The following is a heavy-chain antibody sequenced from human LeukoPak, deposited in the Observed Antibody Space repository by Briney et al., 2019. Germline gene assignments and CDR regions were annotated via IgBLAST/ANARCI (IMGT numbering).Heavy chain of an antibody. V-gene: IGHV3-7*01. CDR3: ARGPDYGDRTDYLDY. J-gene: IGHJ4*02. Sequence: GGSLRLSCAGAGFTFSRHWMNWVRQAPGEGLEWVANIKQGGGERYYVDSVKGRFTISRDDAKNSLYLQMNSLRAEDTAIYYCARGPDYGDRTDYLDYWGQGTLVSVSS. CDR1: GFTFSRHW. CDR2: IKQGGGER. D-gene: IGHD4-17*01.